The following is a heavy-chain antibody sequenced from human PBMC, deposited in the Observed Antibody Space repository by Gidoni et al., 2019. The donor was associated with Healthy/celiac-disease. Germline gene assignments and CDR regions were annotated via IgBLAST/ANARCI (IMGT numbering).Heavy chain of an antibody. CDR3: AKALGYRGDY. CDR1: GFTFDAYD. CDR2: ISGGGGST. Sequence: EVQLVESGGGVVQPGGSLRRSCAASGFTFDAYDMHEVRQAPGQGLEWVSLISGGGGSTYYADSVKGRFTISRDNSKNSLYLQMNSLRTEDTALYYCAKALGYRGDYWGQGTLVTVSS. J-gene: IGHJ4*02. D-gene: IGHD1-26*01. V-gene: IGHV3-43*02.